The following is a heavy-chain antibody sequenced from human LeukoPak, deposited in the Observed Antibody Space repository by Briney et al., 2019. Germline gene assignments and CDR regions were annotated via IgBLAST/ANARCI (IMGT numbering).Heavy chain of an antibody. D-gene: IGHD5-18*01. J-gene: IGHJ4*02. Sequence: PGGSLRLSCAASGFTVSSNYMSWVRQAPGKGLEWVSVIYSGGSTYYADSVKGRFTISRDNSKNTLYLQMNSLRAEDTAVYYCARVAAMAQFDYWGQGTLVTVSS. CDR3: ARVAAMAQFDY. CDR2: IYSGGST. V-gene: IGHV3-66*02. CDR1: GFTVSSNY.